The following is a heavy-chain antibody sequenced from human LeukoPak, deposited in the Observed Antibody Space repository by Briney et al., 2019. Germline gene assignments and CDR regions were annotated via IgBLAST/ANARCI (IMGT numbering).Heavy chain of an antibody. D-gene: IGHD2-21*01. CDR2: INNDRSS. CDR3: ARDTDWSFDY. CDR1: GFTFSEYS. Sequence: GGSLRLSCAASGFTFSEYSMNWVRQAPGKGLEWISYINNDRSSIADSVKGRFTISRDTAENSLFLQMNSLRAEDSAVYYCARDTDWSFDYWGQGILVTVSS. J-gene: IGHJ4*02. V-gene: IGHV3-48*01.